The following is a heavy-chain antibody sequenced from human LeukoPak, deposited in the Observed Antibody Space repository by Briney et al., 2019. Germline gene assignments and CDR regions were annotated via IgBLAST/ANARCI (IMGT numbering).Heavy chain of an antibody. Sequence: PSETLSLTCAVYGGSFSGYYWSWIRQPPGKGLEWIGEINHSGSTNYNPSLKSRVTISVDTSKNQFSLKLSSVTAADTAVYYCARDGIAARRPLDYWGQGTLVTVSS. D-gene: IGHD6-6*01. CDR2: INHSGST. J-gene: IGHJ4*02. V-gene: IGHV4-34*01. CDR3: ARDGIAARRPLDY. CDR1: GGSFSGYY.